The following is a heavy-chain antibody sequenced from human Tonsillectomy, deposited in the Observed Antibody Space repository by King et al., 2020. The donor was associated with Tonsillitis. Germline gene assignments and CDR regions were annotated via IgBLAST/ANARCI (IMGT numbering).Heavy chain of an antibody. D-gene: IGHD5-18*01. CDR1: GFTFSGHS. CDR2: ISASSYTI. Sequence: VQLVESGGGLVQPGGSLRLSCAASGFTFSGHSMNWVRQAPGKGLQWLAYISASSYTIYYADSLKGRFTISRDNAKNSVYLLMNTLRAEDTAVYYCAKDTPAQTAMIPFDSWGQGTLVTVSS. J-gene: IGHJ4*02. V-gene: IGHV3-48*01. CDR3: AKDTPAQTAMIPFDS.